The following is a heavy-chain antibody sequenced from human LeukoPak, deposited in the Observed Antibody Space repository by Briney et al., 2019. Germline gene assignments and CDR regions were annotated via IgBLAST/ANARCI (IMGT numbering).Heavy chain of an antibody. Sequence: SETLSLTCTVSGYSINSGYYWGWIRQPPGKGLEWIGTVYHSGNTYYNASLQSRVTPSLDTSNNQFSLKLSSVTAADTAVYYCASIRYYYDSGRLADWGQGTLVIVSS. J-gene: IGHJ4*02. CDR1: GYSINSGYY. V-gene: IGHV4-38-2*02. CDR2: VYHSGNT. D-gene: IGHD3-10*01. CDR3: ASIRYYYDSGRLAD.